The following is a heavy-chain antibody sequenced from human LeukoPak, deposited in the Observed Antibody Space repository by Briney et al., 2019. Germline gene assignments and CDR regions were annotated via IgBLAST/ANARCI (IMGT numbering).Heavy chain of an antibody. Sequence: SETLSLTCAVYGGSFSGYYWSWIRQPPGKRLEWIGEINHSGSTNYNPSLKSRVTISVDTSKNQFSLKLSSVTAADTAVYYCARVVGFAVAGYYFDYWGQGTLVTVSS. J-gene: IGHJ4*02. V-gene: IGHV4-34*01. CDR3: ARVVGFAVAGYYFDY. D-gene: IGHD6-19*01. CDR2: INHSGST. CDR1: GGSFSGYY.